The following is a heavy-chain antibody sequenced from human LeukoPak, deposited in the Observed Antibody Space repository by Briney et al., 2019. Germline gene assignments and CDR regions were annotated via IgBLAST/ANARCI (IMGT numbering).Heavy chain of an antibody. Sequence: GGSLRLSCAASGFTFTSYWMTWVRQAPGKGLEWLANIKQDRSTKYYGGSVKGRFTISRDNAKNSLYLQMDSLRVDDTAVYYCATSAKTAGGPYWGQGTLVTVSS. D-gene: IGHD6-13*01. J-gene: IGHJ4*02. CDR1: GFTFTSYW. CDR3: ATSAKTAGGPY. V-gene: IGHV3-7*01. CDR2: IKQDRSTK.